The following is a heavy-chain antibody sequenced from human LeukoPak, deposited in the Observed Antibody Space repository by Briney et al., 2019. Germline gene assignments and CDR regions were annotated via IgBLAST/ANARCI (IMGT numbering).Heavy chain of an antibody. CDR3: AKDGIARSIFDY. D-gene: IGHD1-1*01. Sequence: GSLRLSCAASGFTFTTYGMHWVRQAPGKGLEWVAFIRNDGSDKYYADSVKGRFTTSRDNSKNTLYLQMNSLRAEDTAVYYCAKDGIARSIFDYWGQGTLVTVSS. J-gene: IGHJ4*02. CDR1: GFTFTTYG. CDR2: IRNDGSDK. V-gene: IGHV3-30*02.